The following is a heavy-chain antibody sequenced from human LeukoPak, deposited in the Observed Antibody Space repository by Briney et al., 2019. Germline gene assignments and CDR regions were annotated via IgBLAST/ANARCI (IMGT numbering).Heavy chain of an antibody. CDR3: ARDYYDSSGYHGLDY. V-gene: IGHV4-30-4*01. J-gene: IGHJ4*02. CDR1: GGSISSGDYY. Sequence: SETLSLTCTVSGGSISSGDYYWSWIRQPPGKGLEWLGYIYYSGSTYYNPSLKSRVTISVDTSKNQFSLKLSSVTAADTAVYYCARDYYDSSGYHGLDYWGQGTLVTVSS. D-gene: IGHD3-22*01. CDR2: IYYSGST.